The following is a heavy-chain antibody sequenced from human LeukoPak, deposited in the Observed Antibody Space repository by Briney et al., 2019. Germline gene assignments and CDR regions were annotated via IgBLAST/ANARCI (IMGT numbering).Heavy chain of an antibody. V-gene: IGHV2-5*02. D-gene: IGHD3-22*01. CDR1: VFSLSTSGVG. CDR2: IYWDDDK. Sequence: SGPTLVNPAQTLTLTCTFSVFSLSTSGVGVGWIRQPPGKALEWLALIYWDDDKRYSPSLKNRLTITKDTSKNQVVPTMTNMDPEDTATYYCAHRKGGYYHFDYWGQGTLVTVSS. J-gene: IGHJ4*02. CDR3: AHRKGGYYHFDY.